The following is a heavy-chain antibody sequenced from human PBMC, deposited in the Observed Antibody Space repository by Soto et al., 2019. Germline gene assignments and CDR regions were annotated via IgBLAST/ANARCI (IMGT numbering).Heavy chain of an antibody. Sequence: GGSLRLSCAASGFTVSSNYMSWVRRAPGKGLEWVSVIYSGGSTYYADSVKGRFTISRHNSKNTLYLQMNSLRAEDTAVYYCARVFRGYCSSTSCPPEYMDVWGKGTTVTVSS. J-gene: IGHJ6*03. V-gene: IGHV3-53*04. CDR3: ARVFRGYCSSTSCPPEYMDV. CDR2: IYSGGST. D-gene: IGHD2-2*01. CDR1: GFTVSSNY.